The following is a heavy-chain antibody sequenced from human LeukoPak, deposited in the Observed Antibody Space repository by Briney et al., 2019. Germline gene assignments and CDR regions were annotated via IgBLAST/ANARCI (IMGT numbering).Heavy chain of an antibody. CDR2: IYYSGTT. J-gene: IGHJ4*02. D-gene: IGHD6-13*01. CDR3: ARGVYIAAAQYGY. Sequence: SETLSLTCTVSGGSISSYYWNWIRQPPGKGLEWIGYIYYSGTTNYNPSLKSRVTISVDTSKNQFSLKLSSVTAADTAVYYCARGVYIAAAQYGYSGQGTLVTVSS. V-gene: IGHV4-59*01. CDR1: GGSISSYY.